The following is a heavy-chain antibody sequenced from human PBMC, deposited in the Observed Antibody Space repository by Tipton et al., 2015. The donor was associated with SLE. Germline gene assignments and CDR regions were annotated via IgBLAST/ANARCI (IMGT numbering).Heavy chain of an antibody. J-gene: IGHJ4*02. CDR1: GGSISSSSYY. CDR2: IYYSGST. V-gene: IGHV4-39*01. D-gene: IGHD5-24*01. Sequence: TLSLTCTVSGGSISSSSYYWGWIRQPPGKGLEWIGTIYYSGSTYYNPSLKSRITISVDTSKNQFSLKLSSVTAADTAVYYCARMARRNYFDYWGQGTLVIVSS. CDR3: ARMARRNYFDY.